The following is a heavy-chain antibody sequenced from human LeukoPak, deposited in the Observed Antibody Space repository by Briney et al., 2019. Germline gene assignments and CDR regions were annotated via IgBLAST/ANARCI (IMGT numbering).Heavy chain of an antibody. D-gene: IGHD3-10*01. CDR1: GGSFSGYY. CDR3: ARGKAMVRGVISYYYYYGMDV. V-gene: IGHV4-34*01. CDR2: INHSGST. Sequence: PSETLSLTCAGDGGSFSGYYWSWIRQPPGKELEWIGEINHSGSTNYNPSLKSRVTISVDTSKNQFSLKLSSVTAADTAVYYCARGKAMVRGVISYYYYYGMDVWGQGTTVTVSS. J-gene: IGHJ6*02.